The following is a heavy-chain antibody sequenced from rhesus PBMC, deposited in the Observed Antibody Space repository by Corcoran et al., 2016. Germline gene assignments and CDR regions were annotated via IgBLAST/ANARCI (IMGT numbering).Heavy chain of an antibody. Sequence: QVQLQESGPGLVKPSETLSPTCAFSGGSFSGYSWGLIRQPPGKGREWIGYIIGSSGSTDYNPSIKSRVTISTDTSKNQFSLKLSSVTAADTAVYYCARDYSGRVIDYWGQGVLVTVSS. CDR3: ARDYSGRVIDY. J-gene: IGHJ4*01. CDR1: GGSFSGYS. V-gene: IGHV4-165*01. D-gene: IGHD6-25*01. CDR2: IIGSSGST.